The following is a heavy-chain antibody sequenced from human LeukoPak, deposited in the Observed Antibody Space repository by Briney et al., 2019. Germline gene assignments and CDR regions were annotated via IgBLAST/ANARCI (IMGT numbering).Heavy chain of an antibody. D-gene: IGHD2-15*01. J-gene: IGHJ4*02. CDR1: GGTFSSYA. Sequence: SVKVSCKASGGTFSSYAISWVRQAPGQGLEWMGRIIPIFGTANYAQKFQGRVTITTDESTSTAYMELSSLSSEDTAVYYCASLHCSGGSCYFYWGQGTLVTVSS. CDR2: IIPIFGTA. V-gene: IGHV1-69*05. CDR3: ASLHCSGGSCYFY.